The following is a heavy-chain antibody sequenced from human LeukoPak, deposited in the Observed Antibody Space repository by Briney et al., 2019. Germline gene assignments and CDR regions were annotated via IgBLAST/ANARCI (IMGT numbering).Heavy chain of an antibody. V-gene: IGHV1-24*01. CDR2: FDPEDGET. CDR3: ATVVITMVRGVIITIFDY. CDR1: GYTLTELS. Sequence: ASVKVSCKASGYTLTELSMHWVRQAPGKGLEWMGGFDPEDGETIYAQKFQGRVTMTEDTSTDTAYMELSSLRSEDTAVYYCATVVITMVRGVIITIFDYWGQGTLVTVSS. J-gene: IGHJ4*02. D-gene: IGHD3-10*01.